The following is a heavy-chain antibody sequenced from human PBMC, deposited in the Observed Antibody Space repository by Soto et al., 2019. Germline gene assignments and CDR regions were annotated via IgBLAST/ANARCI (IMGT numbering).Heavy chain of an antibody. CDR3: ARHLAADDL. J-gene: IGHJ4*02. CDR2: INPTGGST. CDR1: GYIFINYY. D-gene: IGHD6-25*01. Sequence: QVHLVQSGAEVKKPGASVKVSCKASGYIFINYYIHWVRQAPGHGLEWMAIINPTGGSTNYAQKSQGRVTLTMDTSTSTVYMELSSLTSEDTAMYYCARHLAADDLWGQGTLVTVSS. V-gene: IGHV1-46*01.